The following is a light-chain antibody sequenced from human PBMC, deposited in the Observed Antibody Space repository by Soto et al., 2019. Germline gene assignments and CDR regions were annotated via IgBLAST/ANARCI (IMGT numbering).Light chain of an antibody. V-gene: IGKV3-20*01. Sequence: EIGLTQSRGTLSLSPGERATHACRASQSVSSSYLAWYQQKPGQAPRLLIYGASSRATGIPDRFSGSGSGTDFTLTIRRLEPEDFEVYYCQQYGSSPYTFGQGTTLEIK. J-gene: IGKJ2*01. CDR1: QSVSSSY. CDR3: QQYGSSPYT. CDR2: GAS.